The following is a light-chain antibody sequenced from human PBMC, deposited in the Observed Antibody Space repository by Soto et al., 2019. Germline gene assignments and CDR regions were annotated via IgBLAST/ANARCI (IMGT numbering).Light chain of an antibody. CDR3: QHYGSSPVT. V-gene: IGKV3-20*01. CDR1: QSVSSSY. CDR2: GAS. Sequence: IVLTQSPGTLSFSPGERATLSCRASQSVSSSYLAWYQQKPGQAPRLLIYGASSRATGIPDRFSCSGSGKYFTPTVSRLEPDACVAYYCQHYGSSPVTFGPGTKVEI. J-gene: IGKJ3*01.